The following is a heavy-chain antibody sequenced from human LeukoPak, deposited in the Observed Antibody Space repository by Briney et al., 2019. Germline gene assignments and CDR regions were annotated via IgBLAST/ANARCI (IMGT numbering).Heavy chain of an antibody. CDR1: GYTFTGYY. CDR3: ASGAYGPERAYYFNY. D-gene: IGHD1-1*01. V-gene: IGHV1-2*02. CDR2: INPNSGGT. J-gene: IGHJ4*02. Sequence: ASVKVSCKASGYTFTGYYMHWVRQAPGQGLEWMGWINPNSGGTNYAQKFQGRVTMTRDTSISTAYMELSRLRSDDTAVYYCASGAYGPERAYYFNYWGQGTLVTVSS.